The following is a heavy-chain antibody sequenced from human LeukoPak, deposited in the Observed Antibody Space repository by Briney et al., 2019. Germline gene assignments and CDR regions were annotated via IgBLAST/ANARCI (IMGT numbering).Heavy chain of an antibody. J-gene: IGHJ4*02. CDR1: GFTFSSYG. Sequence: GGFLRLSCVASGFTFSSYGMHWVRQAPGKGLEWVAFIRYDGSNKYYADSVKGRFTISRDNSKNTLYLQMNSLRAEDTAVYYCAKDQMVYATYFDYWGQGTLVTVSS. D-gene: IGHD2-8*01. CDR2: IRYDGSNK. V-gene: IGHV3-30*02. CDR3: AKDQMVYATYFDY.